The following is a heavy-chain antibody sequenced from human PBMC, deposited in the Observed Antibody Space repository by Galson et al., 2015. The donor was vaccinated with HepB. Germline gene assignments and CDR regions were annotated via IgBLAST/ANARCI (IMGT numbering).Heavy chain of an antibody. V-gene: IGHV3-30-3*01. J-gene: IGHJ4*02. CDR3: ATVRGIRY. CDR1: GFNFSSYA. CDR2: ISYDGSNK. D-gene: IGHD3-16*01. Sequence: SLRLSCAASGFNFSSYAMHGVRKAPGKGLEGVAVISYDGSNKYYADSVKGRFTIARDNSKNTMYLQMNSMRAEDTAVYSCATVRGIRYWGQGTLFTVSS.